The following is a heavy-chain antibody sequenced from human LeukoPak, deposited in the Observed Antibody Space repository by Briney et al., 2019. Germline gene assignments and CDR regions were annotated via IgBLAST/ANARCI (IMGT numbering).Heavy chain of an antibody. J-gene: IGHJ5*02. CDR2: IYPGDSDT. CDR3: ARLVLRFLEWQSLGWFDP. V-gene: IGHV5-51*01. CDR1: GYSFTSYW. D-gene: IGHD3-3*01. Sequence: GESLKISCKGSGYSFTSYWIGWVRQMPGKGLEWMGIIYPGDSDTRYSPSFQGQVTISADKSISTAYLQWSSLKASDAAMYYSARLVLRFLEWQSLGWFDPWGQGTLVTVSS.